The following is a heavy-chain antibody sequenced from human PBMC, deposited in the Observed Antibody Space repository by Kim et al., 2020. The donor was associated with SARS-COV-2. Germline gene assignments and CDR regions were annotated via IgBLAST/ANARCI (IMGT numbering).Heavy chain of an antibody. J-gene: IGHJ4*02. D-gene: IGHD3-3*01. Sequence: AQNFQGRVAITRDTSISTAYMELSRLRSDDTAVYYCARVADFWSGYYFDYWGQGTLVTVSS. V-gene: IGHV1-2*02. CDR3: ARVADFWSGYYFDY.